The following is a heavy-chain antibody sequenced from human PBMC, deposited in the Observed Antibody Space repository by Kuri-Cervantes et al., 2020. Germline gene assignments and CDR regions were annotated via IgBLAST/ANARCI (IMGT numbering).Heavy chain of an antibody. CDR2: INPSGGST. Sequence: ASVKVSCKASGYTFTSYHMHWVRQAPGRGLEWMGIINPSGGSTSYAQKFQGRVTMTRDTSTSTVYMELSSLRSEDTAVYYCARTISLKTTVTTVIGGFDYWGQGTLVTVSS. D-gene: IGHD4-17*01. CDR3: ARTISLKTTVTTVIGGFDY. J-gene: IGHJ4*02. V-gene: IGHV1-46*01. CDR1: GYTFTSYH.